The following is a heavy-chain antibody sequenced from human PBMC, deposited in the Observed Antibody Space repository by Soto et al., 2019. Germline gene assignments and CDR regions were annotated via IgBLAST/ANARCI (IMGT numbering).Heavy chain of an antibody. D-gene: IGHD1-26*01. Sequence: ASVKVSCKASGYTFTAYYLHWVRRAPGQGLEWMGWINPKTGDTTFAQKFQGRVTMTRETSICTAYMELSSLESDDTAVYYCARWAVGALDCWGQGTQVTVSS. CDR2: INPKTGDT. CDR1: GYTFTAYY. V-gene: IGHV1-2*02. J-gene: IGHJ4*02. CDR3: ARWAVGALDC.